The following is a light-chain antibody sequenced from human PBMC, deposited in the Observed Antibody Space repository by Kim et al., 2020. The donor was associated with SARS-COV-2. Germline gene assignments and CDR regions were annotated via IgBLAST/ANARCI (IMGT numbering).Light chain of an antibody. Sequence: ENVLTQSPGTLSLSPGEIATLSCRASQSISSGYLAWYQQKPGQAPRLLIYDTSIRATGIPDRFSGSGSETDFTLTISRLEPEDFAVYHCQQYGSSPWTFGQGTKVDIK. V-gene: IGKV3-20*01. CDR3: QQYGSSPWT. J-gene: IGKJ1*01. CDR2: DTS. CDR1: QSISSGY.